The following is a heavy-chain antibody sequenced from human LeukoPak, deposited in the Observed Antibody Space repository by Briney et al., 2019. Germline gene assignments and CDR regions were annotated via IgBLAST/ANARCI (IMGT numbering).Heavy chain of an antibody. CDR3: ARGGVAARMDS. J-gene: IGHJ4*02. CDR1: GGSFSDYF. V-gene: IGHV4-34*01. Sequence: SETLSLTCAVYGGSFSDYFWTWIRQPPEKGLEWIGEVNQGGSVNYNPSLKSRVTMSVDTSKNQFSLRLTSVTAADTAVYYCARGGVAARMDSWGQGTLVTVSS. CDR2: VNQGGSV. D-gene: IGHD6-6*01.